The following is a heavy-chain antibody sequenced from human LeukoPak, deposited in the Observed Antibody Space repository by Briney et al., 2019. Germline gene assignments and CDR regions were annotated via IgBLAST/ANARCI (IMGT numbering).Heavy chain of an antibody. V-gene: IGHV4-59*01. J-gene: IGHJ4*02. CDR1: GGSISSYY. D-gene: IGHD3-3*01. CDR2: IYYSGST. Sequence: SETLSLTCTVSGGSISSYYWSWMRPPPGKRLEWIGHIYYSGSTNYNPSLKSRVTISVDTSKNQFSLKLSSVTAADTAVYYCASRSSIWSGYQDTLYYFDSWGQGTLVTVSS. CDR3: ASRSSIWSGYQDTLYYFDS.